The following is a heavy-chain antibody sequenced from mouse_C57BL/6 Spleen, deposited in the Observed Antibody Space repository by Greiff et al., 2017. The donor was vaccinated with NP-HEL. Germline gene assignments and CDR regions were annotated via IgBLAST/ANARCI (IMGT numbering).Heavy chain of an antibody. V-gene: IGHV1-26*01. CDR2: INPNNGGT. Sequence: VQLQQSGPELVKPGASVKISCKASGYTFTDYYMNWVKQSHGKSLEWIGDINPNNGGTSYNQKFKGKATLTVDKSSSTAYMELRSLTSEDSAVYYCARPIYYGSSPPYFDVWGTGTTVTVSS. CDR3: ARPIYYGSSPPYFDV. CDR1: GYTFTDYY. D-gene: IGHD1-1*01. J-gene: IGHJ1*03.